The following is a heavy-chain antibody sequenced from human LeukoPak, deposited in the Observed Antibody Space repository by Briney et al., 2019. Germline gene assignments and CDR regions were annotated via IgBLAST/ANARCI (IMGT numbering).Heavy chain of an antibody. J-gene: IGHJ4*02. V-gene: IGHV4-39*07. D-gene: IGHD3-10*01. CDR1: GGSISSSSYY. CDR2: IYYSGST. CDR3: ARGPLDDGSGSYYNRLVDY. Sequence: SETLSLTCTVSGGSISSSSYYWGWIRQPPGKGLEWIGSIYYSGSTYYNPSLKSRVTISVDTSKNQFSLKLSSVTAADTAVYYCARGPLDDGSGSYYNRLVDYWGQGTLVTVSS.